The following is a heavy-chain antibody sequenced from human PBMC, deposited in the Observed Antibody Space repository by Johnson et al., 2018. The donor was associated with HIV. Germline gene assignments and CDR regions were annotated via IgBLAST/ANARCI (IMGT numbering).Heavy chain of an antibody. CDR3: ATVWRDEGRHAFDI. CDR2: IGTAGDT. Sequence: VQLVESGGGVVQPGGSLRLSCAASGFTFSSYGMHWVRQGTGKGLEWVSAIGTAGDTYYPGSVKGRFTISRDNPKNTLYLQMNSLRAEDTAVYYCATVWRDEGRHAFDIWGQGTMVTVSS. D-gene: IGHD1-1*01. CDR1: GFTFSSYG. J-gene: IGHJ3*02. V-gene: IGHV3-13*01.